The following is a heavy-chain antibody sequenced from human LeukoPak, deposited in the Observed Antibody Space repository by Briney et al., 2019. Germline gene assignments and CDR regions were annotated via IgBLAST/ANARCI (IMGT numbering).Heavy chain of an antibody. J-gene: IGHJ6*03. CDR3: ATRARRPYYYYYYMDV. CDR2: INRSGST. Sequence: PSETLSLTCAVYGGSFSGYYWSWIRQPPGKGLEWIGEINRSGSTNYNPSLKSRVTISVDTSMNQFSLKLSSVTAADTAVYYCATRARRPYYYYYYMDVWGKGTTVTVSS. CDR1: GGSFSGYY. D-gene: IGHD6-6*01. V-gene: IGHV4-34*01.